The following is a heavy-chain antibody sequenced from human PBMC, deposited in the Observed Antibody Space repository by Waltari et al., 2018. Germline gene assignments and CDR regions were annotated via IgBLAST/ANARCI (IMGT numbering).Heavy chain of an antibody. CDR1: GGTFSSYS. CDR3: AAYCSSTSCHRGMDV. Sequence: QVQLVQSGAEVKKPGASVKVSCKASGGTFSSYSISWVRQAPGQGLEWMGMISPIFCTANYAQKFQGRVTITADKSTRTAYMELSSLRSEDTAVYYCAAYCSSTSCHRGMDVWGQGTTVTVSS. J-gene: IGHJ6*02. V-gene: IGHV1-69*08. CDR2: ISPIFCTA. D-gene: IGHD2-2*01.